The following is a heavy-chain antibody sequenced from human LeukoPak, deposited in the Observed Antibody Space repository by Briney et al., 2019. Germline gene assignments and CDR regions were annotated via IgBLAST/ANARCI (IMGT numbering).Heavy chain of an antibody. CDR2: IIPILGIA. J-gene: IGHJ4*02. Sequence: SVKVSCKASGGTFSSYAISWVRQAPGQGLEWMGRIIPILGIANYAQKFQGRVTITADKSTSTAYMELSSLRSEDTAVYYCARDDVYGPGSYFVYWGQGTLVTVSS. CDR1: GGTFSSYA. V-gene: IGHV1-69*04. CDR3: ARDDVYGPGSYFVY. D-gene: IGHD3-10*01.